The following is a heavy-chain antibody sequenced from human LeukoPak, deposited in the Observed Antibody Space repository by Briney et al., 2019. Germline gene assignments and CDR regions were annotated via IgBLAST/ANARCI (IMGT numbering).Heavy chain of an antibody. CDR1: GFTFSSYA. CDR2: MSYDGSNK. CDR3: AGAYYDSSGRFDY. Sequence: GRSLRLSCAASGFTFSSYAMHWVRQATGKGLEWVAVMSYDGSNKYYADSVKGRFTISRDNSKNTLYLQMNSLRAEDTAVYYCAGAYYDSSGRFDYWGQGTLVTVSS. J-gene: IGHJ4*02. V-gene: IGHV3-30-3*01. D-gene: IGHD3-22*01.